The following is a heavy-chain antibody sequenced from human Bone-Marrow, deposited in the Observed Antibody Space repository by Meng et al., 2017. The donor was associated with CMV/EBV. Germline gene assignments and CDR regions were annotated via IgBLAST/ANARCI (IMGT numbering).Heavy chain of an antibody. CDR3: ARARETIYDAFDI. J-gene: IGHJ3*02. V-gene: IGHV3-30*14. CDR1: GFTFSSYA. D-gene: IGHD1-26*01. CDR2: ISYDGSTK. Sequence: GGSLRLPCAASGFTFSSYAMHWVRQAPGKGLEWVAVISYDGSTKYHADSVKGRFTISRDNSKNTLYLQMNSLRAEDTAVYYCARARETIYDAFDIWGQGTMVTVSS.